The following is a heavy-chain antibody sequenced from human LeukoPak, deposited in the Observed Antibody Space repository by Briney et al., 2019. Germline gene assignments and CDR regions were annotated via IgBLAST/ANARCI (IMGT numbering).Heavy chain of an antibody. CDR1: GFTFSSYA. CDR2: ISANGGST. D-gene: IGHD6-13*01. J-gene: IGHJ4*02. CDR3: AKGPASTWYKSYFDC. V-gene: IGHV3-23*01. Sequence: GGSLRLSCAASGFTFSSYAMSWHRHGPGMGLEWVSGISANGGSTYYADSVKGRFSISRDNSKKTLYLQMDSLRADDTAIYYCAKGPASTWYKSYFDCWGQGTLVTVSS.